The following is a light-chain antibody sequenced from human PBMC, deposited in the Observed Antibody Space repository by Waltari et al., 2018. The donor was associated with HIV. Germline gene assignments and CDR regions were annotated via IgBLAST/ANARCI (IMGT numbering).Light chain of an antibody. Sequence: DVVMTQSPLSLPVNLGQPASIACRSTQSLLYSDGDTYLNWFHQRSGQSPRRLIYKVSNRDSGVPDRFSGSGSGTDFTLKISRVEAEDVGVYYCMQGTHWPPTFGGGTKVEIK. J-gene: IGKJ4*02. CDR1: QSLLYSDGDTY. V-gene: IGKV2-30*01. CDR2: KVS. CDR3: MQGTHWPPT.